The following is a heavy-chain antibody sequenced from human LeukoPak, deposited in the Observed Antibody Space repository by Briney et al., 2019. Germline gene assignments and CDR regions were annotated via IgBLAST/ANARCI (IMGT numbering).Heavy chain of an antibody. CDR2: INHSGST. J-gene: IGHJ4*02. CDR3: ARTRNDGYFDY. CDR1: GGSFSGYY. Sequence: SETLSLTCAVYGGSFSGYYWSWIRQPPGKGLEWIGEINHSGSTNYNPSLKSRVTISVDTSKNQFSLKLSSVTAADTAVYYCARTRNDGYFDYWGQGTLVTVSS. V-gene: IGHV4-34*01.